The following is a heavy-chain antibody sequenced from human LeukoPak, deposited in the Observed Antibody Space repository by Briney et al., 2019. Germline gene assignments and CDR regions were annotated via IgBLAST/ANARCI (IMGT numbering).Heavy chain of an antibody. CDR3: ARVRVGEDLDY. Sequence: GASVKVSCKASGYTFTGYYMHWVRQAPGQGLEWMGWINPNSGGTNYAQKFQGRVTMTRDASISAAYMELSRLTSDDTAVYYCARVRVGEDLDYWGLGTLVTVSS. J-gene: IGHJ4*02. D-gene: IGHD3-16*01. CDR2: INPNSGGT. CDR1: GYTFTGYY. V-gene: IGHV1-2*02.